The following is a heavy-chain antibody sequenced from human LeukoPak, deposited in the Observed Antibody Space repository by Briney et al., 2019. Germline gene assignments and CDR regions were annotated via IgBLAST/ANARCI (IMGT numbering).Heavy chain of an antibody. J-gene: IGHJ5*02. Sequence: GESLKISCKGSGYIFTNYWIGWVRQMPGKGLEWMGIIYPGESDTRYSPSFQGQVTISVDKSMTTAYLQWSSLKVSDTAMYYCARGRSCTDAVCRNWFDHWGQDTRVTVSS. CDR3: ARGRSCTDAVCRNWFDH. CDR1: GYIFTNYW. CDR2: IYPGESDT. D-gene: IGHD2-8*01. V-gene: IGHV5-51*01.